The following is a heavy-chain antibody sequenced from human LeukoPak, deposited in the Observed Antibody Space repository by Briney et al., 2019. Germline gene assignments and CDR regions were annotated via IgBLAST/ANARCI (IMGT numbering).Heavy chain of an antibody. V-gene: IGHV3-30*02. J-gene: IGHJ6*03. CDR3: AKNGRGSMVRDPYYYYYMDV. CDR2: IRYDGSNK. D-gene: IGHD3-10*01. CDR1: GFTFSSYG. Sequence: PGGSLRLSCAASGFTFSSYGMHWVRQAPGKGLEWVAFIRYDGSNKYYADSVKGRFTISRDNSKNTLYLQMNSLRAEDTAVYYCAKNGRGSMVRDPYYYYYMDVWGKGTTVTISS.